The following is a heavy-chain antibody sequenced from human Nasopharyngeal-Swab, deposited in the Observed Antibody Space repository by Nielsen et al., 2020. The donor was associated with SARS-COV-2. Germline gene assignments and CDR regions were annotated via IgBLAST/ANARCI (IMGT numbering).Heavy chain of an antibody. J-gene: IGHJ6*02. D-gene: IGHD2-15*01. CDR2: FDPEDGET. Sequence: ASVKVSCKVSGYTLTELSMHWVRQAPGKGLEWMGGFDPEDGETIYAQKFQGRVTMTEDTSTDTVYMELSSLRSEDTAVYYCARDKTVVVAEATDYYYGMDVWGQGTTVTVSS. V-gene: IGHV1-24*01. CDR3: ARDKTVVVAEATDYYYGMDV. CDR1: GYTLTELS.